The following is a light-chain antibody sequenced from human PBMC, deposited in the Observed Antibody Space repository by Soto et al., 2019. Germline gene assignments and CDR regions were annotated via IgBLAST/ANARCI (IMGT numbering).Light chain of an antibody. J-gene: IGKJ4*01. CDR2: DTY. Sequence: EIVLTQSPATLSVYPGEGATLSCWASQSFGNYIAWYQQKPGQIPRLLISDTYNRAAGIPARFSGSGSGAAFSLIISSLEPEDSAIYYCQHRANWPLLVFGGGTKVEIK. CDR3: QHRANWPLLV. V-gene: IGKV3-11*01. CDR1: QSFGNY.